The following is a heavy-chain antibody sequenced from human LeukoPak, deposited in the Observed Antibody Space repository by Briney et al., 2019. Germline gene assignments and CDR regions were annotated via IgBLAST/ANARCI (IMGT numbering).Heavy chain of an antibody. CDR3: ARGLGDTIFGVVISQWFDP. J-gene: IGHJ5*02. Sequence: ASVKVSCKASGYTFTSYDINWVRQATGQGPEWMGWMNPNSGNTGYAQKFQGRVTITRNTSISTAYMELSSLRSEDTAVYYCARGLGDTIFGVVISQWFDPWGQGTLVTVSS. CDR2: MNPNSGNT. CDR1: GYTFTSYD. D-gene: IGHD3-3*01. V-gene: IGHV1-8*03.